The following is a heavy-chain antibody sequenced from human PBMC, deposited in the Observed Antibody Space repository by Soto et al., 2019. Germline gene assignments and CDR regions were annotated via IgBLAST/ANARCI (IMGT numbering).Heavy chain of an antibody. CDR2: IYHSGST. Sequence: SETLSLTCTVSGGSISSGGYYWSWIRQHPGKGLEWIGEIYHSGSTNYNPSLKSRVTISVDKSKNQFSLKLSSVTAADTAVYYCAREGKTVTTVDYYYYMDVWGKGTTVTVSS. J-gene: IGHJ6*03. CDR3: AREGKTVTTVDYYYYMDV. V-gene: IGHV4-31*03. CDR1: GGSISSGGYY. D-gene: IGHD4-17*01.